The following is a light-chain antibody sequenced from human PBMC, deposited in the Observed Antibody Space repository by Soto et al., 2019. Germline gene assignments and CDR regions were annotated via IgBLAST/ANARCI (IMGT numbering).Light chain of an antibody. V-gene: IGLV2-8*01. Sequence: QSVLTQPPSASGSPGQSVTISCTGTSSDVGAHKYVSWYQQYPGKAPKLMIYEVSKRPSGVPDPFSGSKSGNTASLTVSALQAEDELDYYCTSYVGGNICVFGGGTKLTVL. CDR3: TSYVGGNICV. CDR1: SSDVGAHKY. CDR2: EVS. J-gene: IGLJ2*01.